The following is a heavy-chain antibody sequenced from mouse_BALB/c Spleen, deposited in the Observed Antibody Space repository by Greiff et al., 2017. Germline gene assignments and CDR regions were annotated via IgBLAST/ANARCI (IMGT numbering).Heavy chain of an antibody. Sequence: VQLQQPGAELVKPGASVKLSCKASGYTFTSYWSHWVKQRPGQGLEWIGEFNPSNGRTNYNEKFKSKTTLSVDKSSSTAYMQLSSLTSEDSAVYNGARRLGAWFAYWGQETLVTVSA. CDR2: FNPSNGRT. CDR1: GYTFTSYW. CDR3: ARRLGAWFAY. D-gene: IGHD2-4*01. V-gene: IGHV1S81*02. J-gene: IGHJ3*01.